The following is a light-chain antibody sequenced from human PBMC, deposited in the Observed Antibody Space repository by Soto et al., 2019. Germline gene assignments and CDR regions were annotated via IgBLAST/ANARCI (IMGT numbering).Light chain of an antibody. Sequence: IVMTQSPATLSVSPGESASLSCSASQSVSSNLAWYQQKPGQSHRLLIYGAYNRATGIPDRFSGSGSGTEFTLTTRSLQSEDFAVYYWQKYINWPRWTFGRGTQVDLK. CDR3: QKYINWPRWT. J-gene: IGKJ1*01. CDR1: QSVSSN. V-gene: IGKV3-15*01. CDR2: GAY.